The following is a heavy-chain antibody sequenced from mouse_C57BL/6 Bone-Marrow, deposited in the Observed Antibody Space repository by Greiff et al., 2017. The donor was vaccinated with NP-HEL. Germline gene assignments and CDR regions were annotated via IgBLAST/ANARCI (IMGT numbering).Heavy chain of an antibody. Sequence: EVQLQESGPGLVKPSQSLSLTCSVTGYSITSGYYWNWIRQFPGNKLEWMGYISYDGSNNYNPSLKNRISITRDTSKNQFFLKLNSVTTEDTATYYCARSYSNYWYVDVWGTGTTVTVSS. V-gene: IGHV3-6*01. D-gene: IGHD2-5*01. CDR3: ARSYSNYWYVDV. J-gene: IGHJ1*03. CDR1: GYSITSGYY. CDR2: ISYDGSN.